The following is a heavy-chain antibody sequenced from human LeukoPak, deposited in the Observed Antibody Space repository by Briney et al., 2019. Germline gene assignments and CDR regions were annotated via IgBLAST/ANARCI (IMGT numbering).Heavy chain of an antibody. V-gene: IGHV3-15*01. J-gene: IGHJ4*02. CDR3: TTQGVYSSSSDDY. CDR2: IKSKTDGGTT. D-gene: IGHD6-6*01. CDR1: GFTFSNAW. Sequence: GGSLRLSCAASGFTFSNAWMSWVRQAPGKGLEWVGRIKSKTDGGTTGYAAPVKGRFTISRDDSKNTLYLQMNSLKTEDTAVYYCTTQGVYSSSSDDYWGQGTLVTVSS.